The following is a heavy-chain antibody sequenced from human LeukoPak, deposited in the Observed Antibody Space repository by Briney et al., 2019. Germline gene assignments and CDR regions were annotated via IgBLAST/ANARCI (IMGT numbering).Heavy chain of an antibody. CDR1: GFTFSSYW. D-gene: IGHD6-6*01. V-gene: IGHV3-74*01. CDR3: ARDRPLTDYYYYGMDV. J-gene: IGHJ6*04. Sequence: GRSLRLSCAASGFTFSSYWMHWVRQAPGEGLVWVSRINSDGSSTSYADSVKGPFTISRDNAKNTPYLQMNSLRAEDTAVYYCARDRPLTDYYYYGMDVWGKGTTVTVSS. CDR2: INSDGSST.